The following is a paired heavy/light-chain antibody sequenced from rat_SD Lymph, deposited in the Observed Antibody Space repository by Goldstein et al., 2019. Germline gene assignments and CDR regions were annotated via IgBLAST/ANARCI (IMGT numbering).Heavy chain of an antibody. Sequence: EVQLVESGGGLVQPGRSLKLSCLASGFTFSNYGMNWIRQAPGKGLEWVASISSSSSYIYYADTVKGRFTISRDNAKNTLYLQMTSLRSEDTALYYCARRLGAAGGYFDFWGPGTMVTVSS. CDR2: ISSSSSYI. CDR1: GFTFSNYG. CDR3: ARRLGAAGGYFDF. D-gene: IGHD5-1*01. J-gene: IGHJ1*01. V-gene: IGHV5-34*01.
Light chain of an antibody. J-gene: IGKJ5*01. Sequence: DIQMTQSPSSLPASLGERVTISCRASQGISNNLNWYQQKPDGTIKPLIYYTSNLQSGVPSRFSGSGSGTDYSLTISSLEPEDFAMYYCQQDASFPLTFGSGTKLEIK. CDR2: YTS. CDR1: QGISNN. V-gene: IGKV10S9*01. CDR3: QQDASFPLT.